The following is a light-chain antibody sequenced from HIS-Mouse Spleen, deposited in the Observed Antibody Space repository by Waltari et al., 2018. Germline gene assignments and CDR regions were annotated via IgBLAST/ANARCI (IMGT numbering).Light chain of an antibody. CDR1: QSMSSC. CDR3: QQYNSYSWT. CDR2: KAS. Sequence: DIQMTQSPSTLSASVGDRVTITCRASQSMSSCLAWYQQKPGKAPKLLIYKASSLESGVPSRFSGSGSGTEFTLTISSLQPDDFATYYCQQYNSYSWTFGQGTKVEIK. V-gene: IGKV1-5*03. J-gene: IGKJ1*01.